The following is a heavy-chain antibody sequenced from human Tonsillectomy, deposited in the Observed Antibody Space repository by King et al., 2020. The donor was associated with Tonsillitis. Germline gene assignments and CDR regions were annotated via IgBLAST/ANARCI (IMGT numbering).Heavy chain of an antibody. D-gene: IGHD2-2*01. CDR1: GFTFNTYA. V-gene: IGHV3-30-3*01. Sequence: VQLVESGGGVVQPGRSLRLSCAASGFTFNTYAMHWVRQAPGKGLEWVAVVSDDGFKKYYADSVKGRFTISRDNSKNTLYLQMNSLRAEDTALYYCARDIAEYQLLWDAFDIWGQGTMVTVSS. CDR2: VSDDGFKK. CDR3: ARDIAEYQLLWDAFDI. J-gene: IGHJ3*02.